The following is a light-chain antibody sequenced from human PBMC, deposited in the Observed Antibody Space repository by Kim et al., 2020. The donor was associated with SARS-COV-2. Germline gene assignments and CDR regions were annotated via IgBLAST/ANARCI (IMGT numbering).Light chain of an antibody. CDR2: AAS. CDR3: QQSYSTPYT. Sequence: DIQMTQSPFSLSASVGDRVTITCRASQIISSYLNWYQQKPGKAPKLLIYAASSLQSGVPSRFSGSGSGTDFTLTISSLQPEDFATYYYQQSYSTPYTFGQGTKLEIK. CDR1: QIISSY. V-gene: IGKV1-39*01. J-gene: IGKJ2*01.